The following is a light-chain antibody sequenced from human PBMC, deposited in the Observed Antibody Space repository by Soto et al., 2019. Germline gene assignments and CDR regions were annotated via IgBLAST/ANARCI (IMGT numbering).Light chain of an antibody. Sequence: DIQMTQSPSTLSASIGDRVTITCRASQTVYTWLAWYQQKPGTAPKLLIYEASTLHSGVPSRFSGSGSGTEFTLTITSLQPDDFATYYCQQYKDYTYTFGQGTRVE. V-gene: IGKV1-5*03. CDR1: QTVYTW. CDR2: EAS. J-gene: IGKJ2*01. CDR3: QQYKDYTYT.